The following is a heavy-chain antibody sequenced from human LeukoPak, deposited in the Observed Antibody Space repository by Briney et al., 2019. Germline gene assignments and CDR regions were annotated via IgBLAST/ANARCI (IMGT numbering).Heavy chain of an antibody. CDR3: ADGKRGPLGPEFPFDI. CDR2: IYYSGST. J-gene: IGHJ3*02. CDR1: GGSISSSSYY. D-gene: IGHD7-27*01. V-gene: IGHV4-39*07. Sequence: SETLSLTCTVSGGSISSSSYYWGWIRQPPGKGQEWIGSIYYSGSTYYNPSLKSRVTISVDTSKNQFSLKLSSVTAADTAVYYCADGKRGPLGPEFPFDIWGQGTMVTVSS.